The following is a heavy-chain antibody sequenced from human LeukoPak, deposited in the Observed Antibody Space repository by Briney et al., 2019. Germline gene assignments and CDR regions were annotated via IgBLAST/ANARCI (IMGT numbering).Heavy chain of an antibody. V-gene: IGHV4-59*08. CDR1: GGSISSYY. CDR3: ARLPLRSHFDY. CDR2: IYYTGTT. Sequence: SETLSLTCTVSGGSISSYYWSWIRQPPGKGLEWIGYIYYTGTTNYNPSLKSRVTISVDTSKKQLSLKLSSVTAADTAVYYCARLPLRSHFDYWGQGTLVTVSS. J-gene: IGHJ4*02.